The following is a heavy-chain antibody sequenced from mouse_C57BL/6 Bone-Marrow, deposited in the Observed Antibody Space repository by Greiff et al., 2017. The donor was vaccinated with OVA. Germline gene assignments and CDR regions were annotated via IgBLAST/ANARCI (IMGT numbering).Heavy chain of an antibody. V-gene: IGHV7-3*01. CDR3: ASHDYRYFDV. J-gene: IGHJ1*03. Sequence: EVKLVESGGGLVQPGGFLSLSCAASGFPFTDYYMSWVRQPPGKAPEWLGFIRNKANGYTTEYSASVKGRFTISRDNSQSLLYLQMNALRAEDSATYYCASHDYRYFDVWGTGTTVTVSS. D-gene: IGHD2-4*01. CDR1: GFPFTDYY. CDR2: IRNKANGYTT.